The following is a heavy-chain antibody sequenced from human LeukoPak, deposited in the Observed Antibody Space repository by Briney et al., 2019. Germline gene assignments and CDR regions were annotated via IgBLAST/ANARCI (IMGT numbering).Heavy chain of an antibody. CDR3: AKAIDYYPYYFDY. V-gene: IGHV3-23*01. J-gene: IGHJ4*02. CDR2: ISGSGGST. Sequence: GGSLRLSCAASGFTFSSYAMSWVRQAPGKGLEWVSSISGSGGSTYYADSVKGRFTISRDNSKNTLYLQMNGLRADDTAVYYCAKAIDYYPYYFDYWGQGTLVTVSS. CDR1: GFTFSSYA. D-gene: IGHD3-10*01.